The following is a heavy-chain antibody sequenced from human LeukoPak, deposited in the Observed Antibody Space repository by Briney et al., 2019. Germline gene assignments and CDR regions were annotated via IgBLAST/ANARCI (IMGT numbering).Heavy chain of an antibody. CDR2: FWYVGSNK. Sequence: GGSLRLSCVASGFTFSTYGMHWVRQAPGKGLEWVALFWYVGSNKYYADSVKGRFTISRDNSKNTLYLQMNSLRVEDTAVYYCARDSIPAAGTTGVGFDCWGQGTLVTVSS. V-gene: IGHV3-33*01. CDR3: ARDSIPAAGTTGVGFDC. CDR1: GFTFSTYG. J-gene: IGHJ4*02. D-gene: IGHD6-13*01.